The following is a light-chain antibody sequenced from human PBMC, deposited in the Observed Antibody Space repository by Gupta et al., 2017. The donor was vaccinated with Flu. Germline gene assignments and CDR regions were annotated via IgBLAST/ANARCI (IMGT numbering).Light chain of an antibody. J-gene: IGKJ2*01. CDR2: DA. CDR1: QSVGTY. CDR3: QKRSNSPPYT. Sequence: EIVLTPSPATLSLSPGERATLSCRDSQSVGTYLAWYQQKPGQTPRLLIYDACSGSGTDFTLTISSLEPEDFAVYYCQKRSNSPPYTFGHGTRLEI. V-gene: IGKV3-11*01.